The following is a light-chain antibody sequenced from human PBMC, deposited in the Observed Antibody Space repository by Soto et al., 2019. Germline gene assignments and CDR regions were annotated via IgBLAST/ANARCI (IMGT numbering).Light chain of an antibody. CDR3: QQFSSYPLT. V-gene: IGKV3-20*01. Sequence: EFVLTQSPGTLSLSPGERATLSCRASQTVRNNYLAWYQQKPGQAPKLLIYDASSRATGIPDRFSGGGSGTDFLLTISRLEPEDFAVYYCQQFSSYPLTFGEGTKVEIK. J-gene: IGKJ4*01. CDR2: DAS. CDR1: QTVRNNY.